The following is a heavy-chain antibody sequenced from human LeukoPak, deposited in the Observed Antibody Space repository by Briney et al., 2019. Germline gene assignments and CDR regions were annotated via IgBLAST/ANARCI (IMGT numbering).Heavy chain of an antibody. Sequence: SETLSLTCTVSGASISTGDYYYSWIRQPPGKGLEWIGYVYNTGGTHYNPSLKSRVTISVDRSTNQFSLELTSVTAADTAVYYCARDYYHGFSTYRPWGQGTLVTVSS. CDR3: ARDYYHGFSTYRP. J-gene: IGHJ5*02. V-gene: IGHV4-30-4*08. CDR1: GASISTGDYY. D-gene: IGHD3-10*01. CDR2: VYNTGGT.